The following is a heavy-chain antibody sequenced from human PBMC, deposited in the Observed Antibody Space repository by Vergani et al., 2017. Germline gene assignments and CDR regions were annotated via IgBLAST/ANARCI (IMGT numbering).Heavy chain of an antibody. CDR3: ARSGGSGWYRNDY. Sequence: EVQLVESGGGLVKPWGSLRLSCAASGFTFSSYSMNWVRQAPGKGLEWVSSISSSSSYIYYAESVKGRFTISRDNAKNSLYLQMNSLRAEDTAVYYCARSGGSGWYRNDYWGQGTLVTVSS. J-gene: IGHJ4*02. CDR2: ISSSSSYI. V-gene: IGHV3-21*01. CDR1: GFTFSSYS. D-gene: IGHD6-19*01.